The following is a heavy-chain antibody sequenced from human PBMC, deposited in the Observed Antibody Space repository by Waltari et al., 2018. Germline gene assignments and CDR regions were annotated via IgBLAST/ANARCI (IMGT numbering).Heavy chain of an antibody. J-gene: IGHJ4*02. D-gene: IGHD3-10*01. CDR3: ARAPPLTFYYGSGSPYYFDF. CDR1: VFTLTSYQ. V-gene: IGHV3-48*03. CDR2: ILNSNTL. Sequence: EVQLVESGGGLVQPGGSLRLSCAASVFTLTSYQMHWVRQAPGKGLEWISYILNSNTLYYADSVNGRFTVSRDNAKSSLYLHMNSLRAEDTAVYYCARAPPLTFYYGSGSPYYFDFWGQGTLVTVSS.